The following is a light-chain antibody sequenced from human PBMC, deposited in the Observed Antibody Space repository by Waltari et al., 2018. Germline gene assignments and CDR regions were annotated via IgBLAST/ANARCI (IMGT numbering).Light chain of an antibody. J-gene: IGLJ3*02. V-gene: IGLV4-69*01. CDR1: RGHSRNI. CDR3: ETGGHGTWV. CDR2: VNSDGGQ. Sequence: QLVLTQSPSASASLGASVKPTCTLRRGHSRNIIASLQQPPGKGPRYLMQVNSDGGQRKGDEIPDRFSGSSSGAERYLTISSLQSEDEADYYCETGGHGTWVFGGGTKLTVL.